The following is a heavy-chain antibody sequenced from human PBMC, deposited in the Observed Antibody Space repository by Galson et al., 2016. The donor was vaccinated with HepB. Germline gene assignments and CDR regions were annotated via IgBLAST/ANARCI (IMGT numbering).Heavy chain of an antibody. CDR3: ARDADWNLDY. CDR2: ISTYSGNT. Sequence: SVKVSCKASGYTFNTYGISWVRQAPGQGLEWMGWISTYSGNTNYAQKLQGRVTMTTDTSTTTAYMELRSLRSADTAVYYCARDADWNLDYWGQGTLVTVPS. J-gene: IGHJ4*02. D-gene: IGHD1-1*01. V-gene: IGHV1-18*01. CDR1: GYTFNTYG.